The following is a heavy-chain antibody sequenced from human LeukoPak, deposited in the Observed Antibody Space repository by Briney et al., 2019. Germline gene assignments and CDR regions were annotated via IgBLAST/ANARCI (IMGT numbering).Heavy chain of an antibody. Sequence: AYNGNTNYAQKLQGRVTMTTDTSTSTAYMELRRLRSDDTAVYYCARDLRSYYGSGSFNYWGQGTLVXV. J-gene: IGHJ4*02. CDR2: AYNGNT. D-gene: IGHD3-10*01. CDR3: ARDLRSYYGSGSFNY. V-gene: IGHV1-18*01.